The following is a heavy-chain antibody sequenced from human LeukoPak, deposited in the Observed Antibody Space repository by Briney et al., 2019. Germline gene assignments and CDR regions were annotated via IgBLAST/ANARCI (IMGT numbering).Heavy chain of an antibody. CDR1: GFSFSSYG. V-gene: IGHV3-30*02. D-gene: IGHD1-14*01. J-gene: IGHJ6*03. CDR2: IRSDGSNK. CDR3: ARAGSAYYYYYYMDV. Sequence: GGALRLSCAGSGFSFSSYGMHWVRQAPGKGLEWMAFIRSDGSNKYYADSVKGRVTISRDNSKNTLYLQMNRLRVEDTAVYYCARAGSAYYYYYYMDVWGKGTTVTISS.